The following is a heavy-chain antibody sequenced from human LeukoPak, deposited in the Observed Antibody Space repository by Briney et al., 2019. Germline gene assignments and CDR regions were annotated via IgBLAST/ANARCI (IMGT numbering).Heavy chain of an antibody. D-gene: IGHD3-3*01. CDR1: GGSISSSSYS. J-gene: IGHJ5*02. CDR2: IYYSGST. Sequence: SETLSLTCTVSGGSISSSSYSWGWIRQPPGKGLEWIGSIYYSGSTYYNPSLKSRVTISVDTSKNQFSLKLSSVTAADTAVYYCARQEPTDRRSVTIFGVVIETPNWFDPWGQGTLVTVSS. V-gene: IGHV4-39*01. CDR3: ARQEPTDRRSVTIFGVVIETPNWFDP.